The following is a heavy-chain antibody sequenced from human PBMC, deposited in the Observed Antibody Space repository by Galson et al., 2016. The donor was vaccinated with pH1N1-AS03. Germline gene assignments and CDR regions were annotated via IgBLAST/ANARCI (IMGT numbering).Heavy chain of an antibody. CDR2: IIPMFGAP. V-gene: IGHV1-69*13. J-gene: IGHJ4*02. Sequence: SGKVSCKASGGTFSRLGISWVRQAPGQGLEWMGGIIPMFGAPNYAQKFPGRVTITADESRKTAYMELSSLRSEDTALYYCATEGQTYYFDFWGQGTLVTVSS. CDR3: ATEGQTYYFDF. CDR1: GGTFSRLG.